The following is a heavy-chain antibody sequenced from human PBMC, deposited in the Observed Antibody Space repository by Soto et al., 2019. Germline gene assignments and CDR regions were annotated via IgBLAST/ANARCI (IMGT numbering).Heavy chain of an antibody. Sequence: QVQLVESGGGVVQPGRSLRLSCAASGFTFSSYGMHWVRQAPGKGLEWVAVIWYDGSNKYYADSVKGRFTISRDNSKNTLYLQMNSLRVEDTAVYYCARGTGIAVAGTWFDPWGQGTLVTVSS. D-gene: IGHD6-19*01. CDR3: ARGTGIAVAGTWFDP. CDR1: GFTFSSYG. V-gene: IGHV3-33*01. CDR2: IWYDGSNK. J-gene: IGHJ5*02.